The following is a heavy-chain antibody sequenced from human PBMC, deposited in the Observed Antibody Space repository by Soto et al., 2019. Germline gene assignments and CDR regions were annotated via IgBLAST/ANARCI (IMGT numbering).Heavy chain of an antibody. J-gene: IGHJ6*02. V-gene: IGHV4-30-4*01. CDR1: GGSINSGDYY. D-gene: IGHD3-10*01. CDR3: ARDRYYGSGTYYNFYAGMDV. CDR2: IFHSGST. Sequence: QVQLQESGPGLVKPSQTLSLTCTVSGGSINSGDYYWTWVRQPPGKGLEWIGNIFHSGSTYYTPSLQRRVTISLDTSIIPFSLKLSSVTPPDTAVYYCARDRYYGSGTYYNFYAGMDVWGQGTTVTVSS.